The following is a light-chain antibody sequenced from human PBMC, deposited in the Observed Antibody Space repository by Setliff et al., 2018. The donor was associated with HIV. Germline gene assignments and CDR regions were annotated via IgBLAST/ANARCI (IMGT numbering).Light chain of an antibody. J-gene: IGLJ1*01. CDR1: SSNIGAGYD. CDR3: QSYDSSLSGYV. Sequence: LTQPPSVSGAPGQRVTISCTGSSSNIGAGYDVHWYQQLPGTAPKLLMYSHINRPSGVPDRFSGSKSGTSASLAITGLQAEDEADYYCQSYDSSLSGYVFGTGTKVTVL. V-gene: IGLV1-40*01. CDR2: SHI.